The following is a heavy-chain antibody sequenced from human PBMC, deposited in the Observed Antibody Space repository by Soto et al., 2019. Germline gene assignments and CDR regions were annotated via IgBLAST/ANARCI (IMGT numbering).Heavy chain of an antibody. CDR1: GGSISRYY. J-gene: IGHJ6*02. Sequence: SETLSLTCTVSGGSISRYYWSWIRQTPGKGLEWIGYLYNTGSTIYNPSLESRVTISVDTSKNQFSLKLNSVTAADTAVYYCARDLWGYCGTDCYPLDVWGQGTTVTVS. V-gene: IGHV4-59*01. CDR3: ARDLWGYCGTDCYPLDV. D-gene: IGHD2-21*02. CDR2: LYNTGST.